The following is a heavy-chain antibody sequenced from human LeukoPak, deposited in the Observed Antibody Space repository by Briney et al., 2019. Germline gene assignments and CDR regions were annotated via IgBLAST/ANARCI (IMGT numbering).Heavy chain of an antibody. D-gene: IGHD2-21*02. CDR3: ATRLAYCGGDCYSAEYFQH. CDR2: FDPEDGET. V-gene: IGHV1-24*01. J-gene: IGHJ1*01. CDR1: GYTLTELS. Sequence: VAPVKVSCKVSGYTLTELSMHWVRQAPGKGLEWMGGFDPEDGETIYAQKFQGRVTMTEDTSTDTAYMELSSLRSEDTAVYYCATRLAYCGGDCYSAEYFQHWGQGTLVTVSS.